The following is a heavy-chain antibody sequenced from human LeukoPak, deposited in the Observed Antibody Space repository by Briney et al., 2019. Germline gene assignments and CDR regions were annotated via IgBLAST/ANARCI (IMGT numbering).Heavy chain of an antibody. Sequence: GGSLRLSGAASGYMFSDYYMSWIRQAPEKGLEWLSYISHSGSTIYYADSVKGRFTVSRDNAKSSLYLQMNNLRAEDTALYYCATYGSGSGTFFDSWGQGTLVTVSS. D-gene: IGHD3-10*01. V-gene: IGHV3-11*04. CDR1: GYMFSDYY. CDR2: ISHSGSTI. CDR3: ATYGSGSGTFFDS. J-gene: IGHJ4*01.